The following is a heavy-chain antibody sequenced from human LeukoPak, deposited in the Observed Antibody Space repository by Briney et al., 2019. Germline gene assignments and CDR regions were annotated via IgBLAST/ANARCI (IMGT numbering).Heavy chain of an antibody. D-gene: IGHD3-10*01. V-gene: IGHV3-43D*03. J-gene: IGHJ4*02. CDR2: ISWDGGST. Sequence: PGGSLRLSCAASGFTFDDYAMHWVRQAPGKGLEWVSLISWDGGSTYYADSVKGRFTISRDNSKNSLDLQMNSLRAEDTALYCCARGLILDYWGQGTLVTVSS. CDR1: GFTFDDYA. CDR3: ARGLILDY.